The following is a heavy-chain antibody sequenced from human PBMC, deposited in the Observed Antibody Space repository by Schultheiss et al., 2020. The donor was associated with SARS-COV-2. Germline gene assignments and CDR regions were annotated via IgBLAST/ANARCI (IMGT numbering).Heavy chain of an antibody. CDR3: ARDLRYYDSSGTEN. D-gene: IGHD3-22*01. J-gene: IGHJ4*02. CDR1: GFTFSSYG. CDR2: IYSGGST. Sequence: GESLKISCAASGFTFSSYGMHWVRQAPGKGLEWVAVIYSGGSTYYADSVKGRFTISRDNSKNTLYLQMNSLRAEDTAVYYCARDLRYYDSSGTENWGQGTLVTVSS. V-gene: IGHV3-66*01.